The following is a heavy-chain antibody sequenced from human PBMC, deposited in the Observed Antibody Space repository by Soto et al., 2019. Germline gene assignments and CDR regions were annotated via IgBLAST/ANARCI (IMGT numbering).Heavy chain of an antibody. CDR2: INPDNGNT. CDR3: AGGIATGQLDP. CDR1: GYTFTRYT. Sequence: QVQLVQSGAEVKKPGASVKISCKASGYTFTRYTMNWVRQAPGQRLEWMGWINPDNGNTKSSQKFQDRVIITRDTSASTAYLDRSRLRSEDTAVYYCAGGIATGQLDPWGQGTLVTVSS. V-gene: IGHV1-3*01. D-gene: IGHD2-15*01. J-gene: IGHJ5*02.